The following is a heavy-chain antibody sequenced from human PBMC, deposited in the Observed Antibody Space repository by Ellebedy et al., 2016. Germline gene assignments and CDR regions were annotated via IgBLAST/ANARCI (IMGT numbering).Heavy chain of an antibody. CDR3: AREWRVGATTDY. Sequence: GESLKISCAASGFTFSSYAMSWVRQAPGKGLEWVSAISGSGGSTYYADSVKGRFTISRDNAKNSLYLQMNSLRAEDTAVYYCAREWRVGATTDYWGQGTLVTVSS. D-gene: IGHD1-26*01. V-gene: IGHV3-23*01. CDR2: ISGSGGST. J-gene: IGHJ4*02. CDR1: GFTFSSYA.